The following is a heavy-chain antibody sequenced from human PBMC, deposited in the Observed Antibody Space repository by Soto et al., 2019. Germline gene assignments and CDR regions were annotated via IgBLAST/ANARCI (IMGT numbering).Heavy chain of an antibody. CDR3: AHRAGLQGNWNGGYFDF. CDR2: IYWDDDK. J-gene: IGHJ4*02. CDR1: GFSLSTSGVG. D-gene: IGHD1-1*01. V-gene: IGHV2-5*02. Sequence: QITLEESGPPRVKPTQTLTLTCTFSGFSLSTSGVGVGWVRQPPGKALERLALIYWDDDKRYSPSLRSRLTITKDTSRNQVVLTMTNIDPVDTATYYCAHRAGLQGNWNGGYFDFWGQGALVTVSS.